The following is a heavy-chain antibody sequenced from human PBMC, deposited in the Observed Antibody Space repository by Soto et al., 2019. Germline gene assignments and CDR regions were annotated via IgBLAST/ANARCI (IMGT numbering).Heavy chain of an antibody. CDR2: IIPIFGTA. Sequence: SVKVSCKASGGTFSSYAISWVRQAPGQGLEWKGGIIPIFGTANYAQKLQGRVTITADESTSTAYKELSSLRSEDTAVYYCALSVVVPAAMTGGLSGIFDYWGQGTLVTVSS. V-gene: IGHV1-69*13. CDR1: GGTFSSYA. D-gene: IGHD2-2*01. CDR3: ALSVVVPAAMTGGLSGIFDY. J-gene: IGHJ4*02.